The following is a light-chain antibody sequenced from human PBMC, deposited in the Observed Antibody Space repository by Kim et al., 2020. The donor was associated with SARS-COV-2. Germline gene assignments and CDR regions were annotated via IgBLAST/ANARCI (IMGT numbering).Light chain of an antibody. V-gene: IGKV1-39*01. CDR1: QSISFH. CDR3: QQSYSTPYS. CDR2: AAS. Sequence: SASVGDRVPITCRASQSISFHLNWYQQKSGKAPKLLIYAASSLQTGVPSTFSGSGSGTGFTLTISSLQPEDFATYYCQQSYSTPYSFGQGTKLEIK. J-gene: IGKJ2*03.